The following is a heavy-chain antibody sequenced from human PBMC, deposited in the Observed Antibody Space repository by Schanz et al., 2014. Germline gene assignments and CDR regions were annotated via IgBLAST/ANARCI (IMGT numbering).Heavy chain of an antibody. CDR2: VYMSAAST. J-gene: IGHJ5*02. CDR3: ARDEGRDGYNLAFDA. V-gene: IGHV3-53*01. Sequence: EAQLVESGGGLIQPGGSLRLSCAVSGFTVSSNYMSWVRQAPGKGLEWVSTVYMSAASTRYADSVKGRFIISRDSSKNTLFLQMNSHSPEDAAIYFCARDEGRDGYNLAFDAWGQGTLVTVSS. CDR1: GFTVSSNY. D-gene: IGHD5-12*01.